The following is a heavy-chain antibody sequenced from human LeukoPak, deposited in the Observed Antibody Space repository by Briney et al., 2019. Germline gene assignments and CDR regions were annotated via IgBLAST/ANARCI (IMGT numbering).Heavy chain of an antibody. CDR2: ISSNGSTI. Sequence: PGGSLRLSCAASGFTFSRYQMNWVCQAPGRGLEWVSYISSNGSTIYYADSVTGRFTISRDNAKNSLYLQMDSLRAEDTAAYYCAMRGDYWGQGTLVTVSS. CDR1: GFTFSRYQ. J-gene: IGHJ4*02. V-gene: IGHV3-48*03. CDR3: AMRGDY.